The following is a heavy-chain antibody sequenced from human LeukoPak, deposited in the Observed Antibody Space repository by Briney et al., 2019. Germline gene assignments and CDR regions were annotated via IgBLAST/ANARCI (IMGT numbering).Heavy chain of an antibody. CDR2: IKQDGSEK. D-gene: IGHD3-10*01. J-gene: IGHJ4*02. Sequence: GGSLRLSRAASGFTFSSYAMSWVRQAPGKGLEWVANIKQDGSEKYYVDSVKGRFTISRDNAKNSLYLQMNSLRAEDTAVYYCARAGRGYVNYWGQGTLVTVSS. CDR3: ARAGRGYVNY. CDR1: GFTFSSYA. V-gene: IGHV3-7*01.